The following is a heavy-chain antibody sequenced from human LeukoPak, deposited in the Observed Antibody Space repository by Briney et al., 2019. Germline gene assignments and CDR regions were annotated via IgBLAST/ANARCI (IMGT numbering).Heavy chain of an antibody. J-gene: IGHJ5*02. V-gene: IGHV4-4*07. D-gene: IGHD3-10*01. CDR1: GGSISSYY. CDR2: IYTSGTT. CDR3: ARRYYYGSGSYHNWFDP. Sequence: SETLSLTCTVSGGSISSYYWSWIRQPAGKGLEWIGRIYTSGTTNYNPSLKSRVTMSVDTSKNQFSLKLSSVTAADTAVYYCARRYYYGSGSYHNWFDPWGQGTLVTVSS.